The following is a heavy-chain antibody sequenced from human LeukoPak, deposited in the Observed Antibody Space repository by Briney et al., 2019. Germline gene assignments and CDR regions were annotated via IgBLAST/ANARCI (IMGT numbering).Heavy chain of an antibody. J-gene: IGHJ4*02. Sequence: SETLSLTCTVSVGSISSHYWSWIRQPPGKGLEWMGYIYYSGSTNYNPSLKSRVTISVDTTKNQFSLKLSSVTAADTAVYYCARGLYYYDSSGYSASLAFDYWGQGTLVTVSS. V-gene: IGHV4-59*11. CDR2: IYYSGST. CDR1: VGSISSHY. D-gene: IGHD3-22*01. CDR3: ARGLYYYDSSGYSASLAFDY.